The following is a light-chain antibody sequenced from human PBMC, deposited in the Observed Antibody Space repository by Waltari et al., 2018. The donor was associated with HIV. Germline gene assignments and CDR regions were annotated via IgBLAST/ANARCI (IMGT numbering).Light chain of an antibody. Sequence: MVLTQSPGTLSLSPGDRAILSCRASQRVSANFLAWYQHRPGQSPRPLVYGASRRANSTPARFSCGGSGTDFTLTINRLQTEDFAVYYCQQCATSPWTFGQGTTV. CDR2: GAS. CDR3: QQCATSPWT. CDR1: QRVSANF. J-gene: IGKJ1*01. V-gene: IGKV3-20*01.